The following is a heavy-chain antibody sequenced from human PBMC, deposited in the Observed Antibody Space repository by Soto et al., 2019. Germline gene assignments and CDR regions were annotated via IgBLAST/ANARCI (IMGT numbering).Heavy chain of an antibody. CDR2: ISAYNGNT. CDR1: GYTFTSYG. V-gene: IGHV1-18*01. Sequence: ASVKVSCKASGYTFTSYGISWVRQAPGQGLEWMGWISAYNGNTNYAQKLQGRVTMTTDISTSTAHMELRSLRSDDTAVYYCARGMIQDIVYYYYYYMNVWGKGTTVTVSS. CDR3: ARGMIQDIVYYYYYYMNV. D-gene: IGHD3-16*01. J-gene: IGHJ6*03.